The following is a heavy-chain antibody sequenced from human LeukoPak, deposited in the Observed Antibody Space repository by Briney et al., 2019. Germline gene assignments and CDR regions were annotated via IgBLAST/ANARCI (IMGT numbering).Heavy chain of an antibody. CDR1: GGSITSYY. CDR3: ASTEWNYAR. D-gene: IGHD1-7*01. Sequence: SETLSLTCTVSGGSITSYYWSWMRQPPRNGLEWIGYIYYSGSTNYNPSLKSRVTISLDTSKNQFSLKLSSVTAADTAVYYCASTEWNYARWGQGTLVTVSS. V-gene: IGHV4-59*08. CDR2: IYYSGST. J-gene: IGHJ4*02.